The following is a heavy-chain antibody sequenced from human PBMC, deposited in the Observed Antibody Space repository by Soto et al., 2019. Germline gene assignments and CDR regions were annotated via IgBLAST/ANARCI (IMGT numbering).Heavy chain of an antibody. CDR3: ARELPPAPGSFREDALDI. CDR1: GGTFSNYA. V-gene: IGHV1-69*15. D-gene: IGHD6-13*01. J-gene: IGHJ3*02. Sequence: QVQLVQSGAELKKPGSSVKVSCQASGGTFSNYAISWVRQAPGQGLEWMGKIIPIFGTTNYAENFRGRVTITADECTTTAYMELSSLRSDDTAIYYCARELPPAPGSFREDALDIWGQGTMITVSS. CDR2: IIPIFGTT.